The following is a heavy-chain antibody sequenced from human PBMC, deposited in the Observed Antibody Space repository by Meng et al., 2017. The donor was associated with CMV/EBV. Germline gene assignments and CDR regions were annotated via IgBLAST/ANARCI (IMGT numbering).Heavy chain of an antibody. CDR3: ARGGYGSGVPYGMDV. CDR1: GYTFTSYD. Sequence: ASVKVSCKASGYTFTSYDINWVRQATGQGLEWMGWINPNSGNTGYAQKFQGRVTITRNTSISTAYMELSSLRSEDTAVYYCARGGYGSGVPYGMDVWGQGTTVTVSS. J-gene: IGHJ6*02. CDR2: INPNSGNT. D-gene: IGHD3-10*01. V-gene: IGHV1-8*03.